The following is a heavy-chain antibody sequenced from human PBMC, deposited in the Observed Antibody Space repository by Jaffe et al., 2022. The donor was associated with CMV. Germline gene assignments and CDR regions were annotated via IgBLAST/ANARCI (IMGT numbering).Heavy chain of an antibody. Sequence: EVQLLESGGGLVQPGGSLRLSCAASGFTFSSYAMSWVRQAPGKGLEWVSAISGSGGSTYYADSVKGRFTISRDNSKNTLYLQMNSLRAEDTAVYYCAKDRGGVMIFGVVNWFDPWGQGTLVTVSS. CDR2: ISGSGGST. D-gene: IGHD3-3*01. J-gene: IGHJ5*02. V-gene: IGHV3-23*01. CDR3: AKDRGGVMIFGVVNWFDP. CDR1: GFTFSSYA.